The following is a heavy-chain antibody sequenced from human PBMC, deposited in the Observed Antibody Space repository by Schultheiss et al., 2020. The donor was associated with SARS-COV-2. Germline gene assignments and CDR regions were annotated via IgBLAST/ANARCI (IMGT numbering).Heavy chain of an antibody. CDR1: GGSISSYY. D-gene: IGHD1-26*01. J-gene: IGHJ6*02. CDR2: IYYSGST. Sequence: SETLSLTCTVSGGSISSYYWSWIRQPPGKGLEWIGYIYYSGSTNYNPSLKSRVTISVDTSKNQFSLKLSSVTAADTAVYYCARSYSGSYYYYGMDVWGQGTTVTVSS. CDR3: ARSYSGSYYYYGMDV. V-gene: IGHV4-59*01.